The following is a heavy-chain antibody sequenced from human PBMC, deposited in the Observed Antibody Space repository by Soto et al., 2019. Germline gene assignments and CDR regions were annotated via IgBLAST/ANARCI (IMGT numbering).Heavy chain of an antibody. J-gene: IGHJ3*02. CDR2: FYYSGSP. CDR1: CGSISVNY. Sequence: SETLSLTCTVSCGSISVNYWTWIRQPPGKGLEWIGYFYYSGSPNYNPSLKSRVTISVDTSKNQFSLKLSSVTAADTAVYYCARIREDAFDIWGQGTMVTVSS. V-gene: IGHV4-59*01. CDR3: ARIREDAFDI.